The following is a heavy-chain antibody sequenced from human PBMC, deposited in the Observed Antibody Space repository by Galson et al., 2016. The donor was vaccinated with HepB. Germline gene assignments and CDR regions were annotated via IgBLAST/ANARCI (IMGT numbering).Heavy chain of an antibody. J-gene: IGHJ4*02. CDR3: ARIGPSGYLSD. D-gene: IGHD3-22*01. CDR1: GYTFTSYG. CDR2: ISGYNGIT. V-gene: IGHV1-18*01. Sequence: SVKVSCKASGYTFTSYGLNWVRQAPGQGLEWMGYISGYNGITNYAPRFQGRVTMTTDTSTRTAYMELRSLRSDDTAVNYCARIGPSGYLSDWGQGTLVTVSS.